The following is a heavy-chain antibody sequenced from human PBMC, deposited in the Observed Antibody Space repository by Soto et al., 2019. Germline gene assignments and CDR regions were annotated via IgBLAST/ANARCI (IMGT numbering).Heavy chain of an antibody. D-gene: IGHD1-26*01. CDR1: GGSISSSSNF. CDR2: ISYSGST. V-gene: IGHV4-39*02. Sequence: SETLSLTCTVSGGSISSSSNFWGWIRQPPGKGPEWIGSISYSGSTYYNPSLKSRITISVDTSKNHFSLKVTSVTATDTAVYYGARHDDSGRFINDFDIWGQGTMVTVSS. J-gene: IGHJ3*02. CDR3: ARHDDSGRFINDFDI.